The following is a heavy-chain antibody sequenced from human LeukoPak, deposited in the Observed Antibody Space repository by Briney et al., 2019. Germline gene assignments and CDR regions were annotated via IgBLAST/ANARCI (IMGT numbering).Heavy chain of an antibody. CDR3: TTDRYSSGWDSLGFDP. CDR2: IKSKTDGGTT. Sequence: GGSLRLSCAASGFTFSNAWMSWVRQAPGKGLEWVGRIKSKTDGGTTDYAAPVKGRFTISRDDSKNTLYLQMNSLKTEDTAVYYCTTDRYSSGWDSLGFDPWGQGTLVTVSS. V-gene: IGHV3-15*01. J-gene: IGHJ5*02. CDR1: GFTFSNAW. D-gene: IGHD6-19*01.